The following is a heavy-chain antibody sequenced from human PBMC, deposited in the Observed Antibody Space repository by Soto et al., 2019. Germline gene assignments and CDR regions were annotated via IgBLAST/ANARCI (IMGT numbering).Heavy chain of an antibody. J-gene: IGHJ5*02. Sequence: QVQLVESGGGLVEPGGSLRLSCAASGFTFSDFYMSWIRQAPGKGLEWVSHISGGGSIIYYADSVKGRFTISRDNAKNSLYLQMNSLRDEDTAVYYCASVYRGGTKKSDPWGQGTLVTVSS. CDR2: ISGGGSII. V-gene: IGHV3-11*01. CDR3: ASVYRGGTKKSDP. CDR1: GFTFSDFY. D-gene: IGHD1-20*01.